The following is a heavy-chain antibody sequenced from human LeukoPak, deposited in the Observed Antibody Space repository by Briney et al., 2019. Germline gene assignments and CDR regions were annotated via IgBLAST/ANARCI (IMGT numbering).Heavy chain of an antibody. J-gene: IGHJ4*02. Sequence: GGSLRLSCAPSDFTFSFYWMTWVRQAPGEGLEWVANILPDGSEKYYLDSVKGRFTISRDNPTNSLYLQINSLRAEDTALYYCGRLARNAWYAVDYWGQGTLVTVSS. CDR3: GRLARNAWYAVDY. CDR2: ILPDGSEK. CDR1: DFTFSFYW. D-gene: IGHD6-19*01. V-gene: IGHV3-7*01.